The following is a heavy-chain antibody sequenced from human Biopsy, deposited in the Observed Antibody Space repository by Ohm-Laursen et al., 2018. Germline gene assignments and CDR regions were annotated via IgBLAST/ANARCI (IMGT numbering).Heavy chain of an antibody. J-gene: IGHJ3*02. CDR3: PRDPGYDFWSGSDPFDI. D-gene: IGHD3-3*01. V-gene: IGHV1-18*04. CDR2: ISTYNDDP. Sequence: AAVKASCKTSGYTFTAYGISWVRQAPGQGLEWVGWISTYNDDPNIAQKLQGRVSMTTDTPTRTAYMELRSLRSGDTAIYFCPRDPGYDFWSGSDPFDIWGQGTLVTVS. CDR1: GYTFTAYG.